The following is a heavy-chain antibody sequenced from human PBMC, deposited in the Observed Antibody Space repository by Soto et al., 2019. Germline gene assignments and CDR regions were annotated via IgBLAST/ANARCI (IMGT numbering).Heavy chain of an antibody. J-gene: IGHJ4*02. Sequence: ASVKVSCKASGYTFTGYYMHWVRQAPGQGLEWMGWINPNSGGTNYAQKFQGRVTMTRDTSISTAYMELSRLRSDDTAVYYCARTSDPGIAVAGFDYWGQGTLVTSPQ. CDR2: INPNSGGT. CDR1: GYTFTGYY. D-gene: IGHD6-19*01. CDR3: ARTSDPGIAVAGFDY. V-gene: IGHV1-2*02.